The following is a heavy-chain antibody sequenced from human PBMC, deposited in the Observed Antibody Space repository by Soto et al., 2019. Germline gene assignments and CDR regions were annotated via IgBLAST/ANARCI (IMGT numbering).Heavy chain of an antibody. J-gene: IGHJ6*02. CDR1: GFSFDEYA. CDR2: ISWNSDTI. Sequence: PGGSLRLSCAASGFSFDEYAIHWVRQAPGKGLEWVSGISWNSDTIGYADSVKGRFTISRDNAKNSVYLQMNSLRAEDTAVYYCARGAPYYYDSSGYSSYGMDVWGQGTTVTVSS. CDR3: ARGAPYYYDSSGYSSYGMDV. D-gene: IGHD3-22*01. V-gene: IGHV3-9*01.